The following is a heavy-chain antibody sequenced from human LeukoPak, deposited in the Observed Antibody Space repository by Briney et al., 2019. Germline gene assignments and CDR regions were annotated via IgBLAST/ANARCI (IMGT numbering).Heavy chain of an antibody. V-gene: IGHV4-59*01. J-gene: IGHJ4*02. D-gene: IGHD1-26*01. CDR1: GGSISSYY. Sequence: SETLSLTCTVSGGSISSYYWSWVRQPPGKGLEWIGYIYYSGSTNYNPSLKSRVTISVDTSKNQFSLKLSSVTAADTAVYYCARGLGSGNYYVGFDYWGQGTLVTVSS. CDR3: ARGLGSGNYYVGFDY. CDR2: IYYSGST.